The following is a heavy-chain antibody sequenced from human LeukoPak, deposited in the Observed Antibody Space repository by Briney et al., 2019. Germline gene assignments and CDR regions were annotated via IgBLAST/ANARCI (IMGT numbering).Heavy chain of an antibody. D-gene: IGHD3-10*01. CDR2: ISGSGGST. V-gene: IGHV3-23*01. J-gene: IGHJ3*02. CDR1: GFTFSSDA. CDR3: AKGHGRGAQEADAFDI. Sequence: GGXLRLSCAASGFTFSSDAMSWVRQAPGKGVEGVSAISGSGGSTYYADSVKGRFTISSDNSKNTLYLQMNSLRAEDTAVYYCAKGHGRGAQEADAFDIWGQGTMVTVSS.